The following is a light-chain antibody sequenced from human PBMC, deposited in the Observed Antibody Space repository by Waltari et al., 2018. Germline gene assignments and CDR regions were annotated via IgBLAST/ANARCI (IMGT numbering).Light chain of an antibody. CDR3: GTWDSSLSGAV. J-gene: IGLJ7*01. V-gene: IGLV1-51*02. CDR2: ENS. CDR1: RSNIGNNY. Sequence: QSVLTQPPSVSAAPGQRVTISCSGGRSNIGNNYVYWYRQFPGTAPKLLIYENSERPSGIPGRFFGSKSGTSATLDITGLQAGDEADYYCGTWDSSLSGAVFGGGTHLTVL.